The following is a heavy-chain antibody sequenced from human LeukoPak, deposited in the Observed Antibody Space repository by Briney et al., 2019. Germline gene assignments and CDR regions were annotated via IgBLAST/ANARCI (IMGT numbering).Heavy chain of an antibody. Sequence: VASVKVSCKASGFTFTSSAVQWVRQARGQRLEWIGWINPNSGGTNYAQKFQGWVTMTRDTSISTAYMELSRLRSDDTAVYYCARVGEDTYGSGSYYDYWGQGTLVTVSS. V-gene: IGHV1-2*04. CDR2: INPNSGGT. CDR3: ARVGEDTYGSGSYYDY. CDR1: GFTFTSSA. D-gene: IGHD3-10*01. J-gene: IGHJ4*02.